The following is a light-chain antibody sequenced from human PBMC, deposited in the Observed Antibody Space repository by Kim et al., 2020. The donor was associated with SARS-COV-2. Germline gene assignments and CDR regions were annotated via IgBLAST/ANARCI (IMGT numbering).Light chain of an antibody. CDR3: QQLNSNPLT. Sequence: QLTQSPSLLSASVGDRVTLTCRASQGISSYLAWYQQKPGKAPKLLIYGASTLQSGVPSRFSGSGSGTEFTLTISSPQPEDFATYYCQQLNSNPLTFGGGTKLEI. CDR2: GAS. J-gene: IGKJ4*01. V-gene: IGKV1-9*01. CDR1: QGISSY.